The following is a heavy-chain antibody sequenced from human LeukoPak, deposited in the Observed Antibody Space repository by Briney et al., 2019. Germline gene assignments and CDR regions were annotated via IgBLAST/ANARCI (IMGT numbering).Heavy chain of an antibody. CDR2: IKQDGSEK. Sequence: GGSLRLSCAASGFTFSSYWMSWVRQAPGKGLEWVANIKQDGSEKYYVDSVKGRFTISRDNAKDSLYLQMNSLRAEDTAVYYCASLLSGSNQINDYWGQGTLVTVSS. CDR3: ASLLSGSNQINDY. V-gene: IGHV3-7*01. D-gene: IGHD1-26*01. J-gene: IGHJ4*02. CDR1: GFTFSSYW.